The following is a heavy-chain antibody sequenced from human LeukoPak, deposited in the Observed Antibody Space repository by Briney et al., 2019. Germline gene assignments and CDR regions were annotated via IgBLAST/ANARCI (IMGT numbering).Heavy chain of an antibody. CDR1: GFTFSSYA. D-gene: IGHD4-17*01. Sequence: GRSLRLSCAASGFTFSSYAMHWVRQAPGKGLEWVAVISYDGSNKYYADSVKGRFTISRDNARNSLYLQMNSLRAEDTALYYCAKRNYGDYGLDYWGQGTLVTVSS. V-gene: IGHV3-30-3*02. J-gene: IGHJ4*02. CDR3: AKRNYGDYGLDY. CDR2: ISYDGSNK.